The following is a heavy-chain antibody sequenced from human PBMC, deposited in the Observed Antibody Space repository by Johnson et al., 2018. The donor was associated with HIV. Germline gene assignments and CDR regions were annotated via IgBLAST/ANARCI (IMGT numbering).Heavy chain of an antibody. CDR1: GFTLSSYG. CDR2: IRYDGSNK. V-gene: IGHV3-30*02. Sequence: QVQLVESGGGVVQPGRSLTLSCAASGFTLSSYGMHWVRQAPGKGLEWVAFIRYDGSNKYYADSVKGRFTISRENAKNIVYLQMDSLRAEDTGLYYCAKESRYSARYNWNDGYAFDIWGQGTMVTGSS. D-gene: IGHD1-1*01. J-gene: IGHJ3*02. CDR3: AKESRYSARYNWNDGYAFDI.